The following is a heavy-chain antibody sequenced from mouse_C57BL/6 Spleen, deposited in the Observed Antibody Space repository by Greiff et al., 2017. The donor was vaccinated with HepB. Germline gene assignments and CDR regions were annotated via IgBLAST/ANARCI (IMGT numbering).Heavy chain of an antibody. D-gene: IGHD4-1*02. CDR2: IHPNSGST. CDR1: GYTFTSYW. Sequence: QVHVKQSGAELVKPGASVKLSCKASGYTFTSYWMHWVKQRPGQGLEWIGMIHPNSGSTNYNEKFKSKATLTVDKSSSTAYMQLSSLTSEDSAVYYCAPQLGRNWYFDVWGTGTTVTVSS. V-gene: IGHV1-64*01. J-gene: IGHJ1*03. CDR3: APQLGRNWYFDV.